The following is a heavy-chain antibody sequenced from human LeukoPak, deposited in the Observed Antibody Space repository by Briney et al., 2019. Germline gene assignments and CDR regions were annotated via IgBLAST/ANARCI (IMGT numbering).Heavy chain of an antibody. CDR3: ARAPQSGFYYFDY. V-gene: IGHV3-30*03. D-gene: IGHD3-3*01. J-gene: IGHJ4*02. CDR1: GFTFSSYS. Sequence: PGGSLRLSCAASGFTFSSYSMNWVRQAPGKGLEWVAVISYDGSNKYYADSVKGRFTISRDNSKNTLYLQMNSLRAEDTAVYYCARAPQSGFYYFDYWGQGTLVTVSS. CDR2: ISYDGSNK.